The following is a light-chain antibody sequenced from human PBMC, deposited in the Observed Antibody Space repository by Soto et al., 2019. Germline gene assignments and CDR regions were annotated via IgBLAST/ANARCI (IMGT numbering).Light chain of an antibody. CDR3: SSYTDSSNYV. V-gene: IGLV2-14*01. Sequence: LTQPHSVSESPGKTVTISCTRSSGSIANNYVQWYQQQPGKAPKLMIYQVTNRPSGVSNRFSGSRSGNTASLTISGLQAEDEADYYCSSYTDSSNYVFGTGTKVTVL. CDR1: SSGSIANNY. J-gene: IGLJ1*01. CDR2: QVT.